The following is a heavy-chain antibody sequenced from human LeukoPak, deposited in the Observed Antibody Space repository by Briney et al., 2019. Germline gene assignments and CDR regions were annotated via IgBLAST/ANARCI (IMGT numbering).Heavy chain of an antibody. J-gene: IGHJ4*02. Sequence: SETLSLTCAVYGGSFSGYYWSWIRQPPGKGLEWIGEINHSGSTNYNPSLKSRVTISVDTSMNQFSLKLSSVTAADTAVYYCARLPPRLWSIAARPTYYFDYWGQGTLVTVSS. V-gene: IGHV4-34*01. CDR1: GGSFSGYY. D-gene: IGHD6-6*01. CDR2: INHSGST. CDR3: ARLPPRLWSIAARPTYYFDY.